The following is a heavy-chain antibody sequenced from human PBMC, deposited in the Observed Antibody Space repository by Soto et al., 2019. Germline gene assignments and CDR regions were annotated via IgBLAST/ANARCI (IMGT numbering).Heavy chain of an antibody. CDR2: VSSGGDNT. D-gene: IGHD4-4*01. CDR3: AKVQLPHINYGGGYLVDC. V-gene: IGHV3-23*01. CDR1: GFTFNNFA. J-gene: IGHJ4*02. Sequence: EVQLLQSGGGLGQPGGSLTLSCAASGFTFNNFAMTWVRQAPGKGLEWVSSVSSGGDNTWYADSVKGRFTISRDNPKNTLYLDRNLLSAADTAVYYCAKVQLPHINYGGGYLVDCWGQVPLVTVSS.